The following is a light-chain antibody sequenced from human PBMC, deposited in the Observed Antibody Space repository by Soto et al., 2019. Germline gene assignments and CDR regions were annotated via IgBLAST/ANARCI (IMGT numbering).Light chain of an antibody. J-gene: IGLJ1*01. CDR1: SSNIGAGYD. Sequence: QSVLTQPPSGSGAPGQRVTISCTGSSSNIGAGYDVHWYQQLPGTAPKLLIYGNSSRPSGVPDRFSGSKSGTSASLAITGLQAEDEADYYCQSYDSSLSGSRVFGTGTKVTVL. V-gene: IGLV1-40*01. CDR3: QSYDSSLSGSRV. CDR2: GNS.